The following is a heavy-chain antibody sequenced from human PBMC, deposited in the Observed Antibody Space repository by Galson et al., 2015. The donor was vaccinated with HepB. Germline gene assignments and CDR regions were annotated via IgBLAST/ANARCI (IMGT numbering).Heavy chain of an antibody. CDR3: TRRLELGYYGMDV. J-gene: IGHJ6*02. Sequence: SLRLSCAASGFTFSGSAMHWVRQASGKGLEWVGRIRSKANSYATAYAASVKGRFTISRDDSKNTAYLQMNSLKTEDTAVYYCTRRLELGYYGMDVWGQGTTVTVSS. D-gene: IGHD1-7*01. CDR1: GFTFSGSA. CDR2: IRSKANSYAT. V-gene: IGHV3-73*01.